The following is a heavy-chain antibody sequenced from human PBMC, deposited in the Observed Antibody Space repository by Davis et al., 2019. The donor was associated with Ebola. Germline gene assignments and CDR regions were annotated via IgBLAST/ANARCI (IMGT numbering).Heavy chain of an antibody. Sequence: PGGSLRLSCAASGFTFSGSGIHWVRQASGKGLEWVGRVKSKANSYATGYATSVKGRFIISRDNSKNMVYLQMNSLKTEDTAVYYCTRHSLDSSSPFDYWGQGTLVTVSS. CDR2: VKSKANSYAT. D-gene: IGHD6-6*01. J-gene: IGHJ4*02. CDR3: TRHSLDSSSPFDY. CDR1: GFTFSGSG. V-gene: IGHV3-73*01.